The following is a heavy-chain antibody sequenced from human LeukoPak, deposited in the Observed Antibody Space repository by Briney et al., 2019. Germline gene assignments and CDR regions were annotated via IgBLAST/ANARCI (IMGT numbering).Heavy chain of an antibody. CDR3: ARDNEHYDFWSGYYSPESDYYYMDV. Sequence: GGSLRLSCAASGFTFSSYWMGWVRQAPGKGLEWVANIKQDGSEKYYVDSVKGRFTISRDNAKNSLYLQMNSLGAEDTAVYYCARDNEHYDFWSGYYSPESDYYYMDVWGKGTTVTVSS. D-gene: IGHD3-3*01. V-gene: IGHV3-7*01. CDR2: IKQDGSEK. J-gene: IGHJ6*03. CDR1: GFTFSSYW.